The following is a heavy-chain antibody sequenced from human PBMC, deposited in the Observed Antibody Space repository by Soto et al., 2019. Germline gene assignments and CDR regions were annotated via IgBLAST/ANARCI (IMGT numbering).Heavy chain of an antibody. Sequence: QVQLVQSGAEVKKPGSSVKVSCKASGGTFSSYAISWVRQAPGQGLEWMGGIIPIFGTENYAQKIQGRVTITANESTSTAYMELSSMRYEDTAVYYCAKPARESPTTLTTDEYGMDVWGQGTTVTVSS. J-gene: IGHJ6*02. CDR1: GGTFSSYA. V-gene: IGHV1-69*12. D-gene: IGHD4-4*01. CDR3: AKPARESPTTLTTDEYGMDV. CDR2: IIPIFGTE.